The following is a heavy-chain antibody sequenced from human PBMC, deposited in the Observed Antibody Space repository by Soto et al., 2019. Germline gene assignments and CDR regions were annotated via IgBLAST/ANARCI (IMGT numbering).Heavy chain of an antibody. CDR2: IYHSGST. CDR1: GASISNYY. V-gene: IGHV4-59*01. D-gene: IGHD2-15*01. CDR3: ARAHHCSAGSCSSFSWFDP. J-gene: IGHJ5*02. Sequence: QVRLQESGPGLVKPSETLSLTCTISGASISNYYWNWIRQPPGKGLEWIGYIYHSGSTNYNPSLKSRVTISVDTSKNQFSLNLSSVTAADTAVYYCARAHHCSAGSCSSFSWFDPWGQGTLVTVSS.